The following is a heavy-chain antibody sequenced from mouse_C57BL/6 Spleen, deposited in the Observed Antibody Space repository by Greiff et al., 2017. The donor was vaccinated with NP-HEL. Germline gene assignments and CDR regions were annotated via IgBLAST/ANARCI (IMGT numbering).Heavy chain of an antibody. CDR2: IYPGDGDT. Sequence: QVQLQQSGAELVKPGASVKISCKASGYAFSSYWMNWVKQRPGKGLEWIGQIYPGDGDTNYNGKFKGKATLTADKSSSTAYMQLSSLTSEDSAVYFCASADLLGAMDYWGQGTSVTVSS. J-gene: IGHJ4*01. V-gene: IGHV1-80*01. CDR1: GYAFSSYW. D-gene: IGHD2-1*01. CDR3: ASADLLGAMDY.